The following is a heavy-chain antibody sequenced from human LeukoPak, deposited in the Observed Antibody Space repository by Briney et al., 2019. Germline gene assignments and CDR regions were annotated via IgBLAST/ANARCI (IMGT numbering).Heavy chain of an antibody. CDR2: ISYDGSNK. D-gene: IGHD3-9*01. Sequence: GGSLRLSCAASGFTFSSYAMHWVRQAPGKGLEWVAVISYDGSNKYYADSVKGRFTISRDNSKNTLYLQMSSLRAEDTAVYYCANHYDILTGYSQFRGQGTLVTVSS. J-gene: IGHJ4*02. CDR3: ANHYDILTGYSQF. CDR1: GFTFSSYA. V-gene: IGHV3-30*04.